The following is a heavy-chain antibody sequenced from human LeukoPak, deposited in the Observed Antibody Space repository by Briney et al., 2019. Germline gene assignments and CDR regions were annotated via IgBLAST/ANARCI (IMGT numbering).Heavy chain of an antibody. Sequence: SETLSLTCAVYGGSFSGYYWSWIRQPPGKGLEWIGEINHSGSTNYNPSLKSRVTISVDRSKNQFSLKLSSVTAADTAVYYCARGGGTEETFDYWGQGTLVTVSS. CDR2: INHSGST. V-gene: IGHV4-34*01. CDR1: GGSFSGYY. CDR3: ARGGGTEETFDY. D-gene: IGHD1-1*01. J-gene: IGHJ4*02.